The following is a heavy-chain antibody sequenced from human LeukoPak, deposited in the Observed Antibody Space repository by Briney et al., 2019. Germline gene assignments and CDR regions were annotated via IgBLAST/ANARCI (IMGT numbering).Heavy chain of an antibody. V-gene: IGHV4-34*01. D-gene: IGHD6-13*01. CDR1: GGSFSGYY. J-gene: IGHJ4*02. CDR2: INHSGST. Sequence: SETLSLTCAVYGGSFSGYYWSWIRQPPGKGLEWIGEINHSGSTNYNPSLKSRVTVSVDTSKNQFSLKLSSVTAADTAVYYCARGDSSSWPVGGYYFDYWGQGTLVTVSS. CDR3: ARGDSSSWPVGGYYFDY.